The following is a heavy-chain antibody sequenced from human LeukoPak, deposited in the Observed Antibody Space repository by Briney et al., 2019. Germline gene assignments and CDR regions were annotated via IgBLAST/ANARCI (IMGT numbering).Heavy chain of an antibody. D-gene: IGHD5-18*01. CDR1: GFTFSDYW. CDR3: ARDWSRGYSYGQGY. Sequence: PGGSLRLSCVISGFTFSDYWMNWVRQAPGKGLEWVASINQNGAERSYVDSVKGRFTISRDNPRNSLYLQMNSLRAEDTAVYYCARDWSRGYSYGQGYWGQGTLVTVSS. J-gene: IGHJ4*02. V-gene: IGHV3-7*01. CDR2: INQNGAER.